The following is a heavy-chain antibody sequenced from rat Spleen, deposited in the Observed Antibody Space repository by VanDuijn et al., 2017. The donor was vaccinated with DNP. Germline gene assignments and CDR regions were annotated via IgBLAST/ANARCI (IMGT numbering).Heavy chain of an antibody. CDR3: ARNNYYAMDA. D-gene: IGHD1-10*01. Sequence: EVQLQESGPGLVKPSQSLSLTCSVTGYSITSSYRWNWIRKFPGNKLEWMGRVNSAGSTNYNPSLKSRISISRHTSKNQLFLQVNSVTTEDTATYYCARNNYYAMDAWGQGTSVSVSS. V-gene: IGHV3-3*01. CDR1: GYSITSSYR. J-gene: IGHJ4*01. CDR2: VNSAGST.